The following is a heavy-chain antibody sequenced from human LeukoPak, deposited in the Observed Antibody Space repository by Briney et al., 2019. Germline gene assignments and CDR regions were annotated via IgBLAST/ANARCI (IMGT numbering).Heavy chain of an antibody. CDR1: GFTVSSDS. D-gene: IGHD6-19*01. Sequence: PGGSLRLSCTVSGFTVSSDSMSWVRQAPGKGLEWVSFIYSGGSTHYSDSVKGRFTISRDNSKNTLYLQMNSLRADDTAVYYCARVGKNGWDFDHWGQGILVTVSS. CDR2: IYSGGST. J-gene: IGHJ4*02. V-gene: IGHV3-53*01. CDR3: ARVGKNGWDFDH.